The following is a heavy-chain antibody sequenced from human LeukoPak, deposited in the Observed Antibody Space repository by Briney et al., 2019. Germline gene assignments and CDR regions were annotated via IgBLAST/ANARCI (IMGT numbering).Heavy chain of an antibody. CDR3: ASGFSVVGATTFDY. V-gene: IGHV3-53*01. D-gene: IGHD1-26*01. CDR1: GLTVSSNY. Sequence: GGSLRLSCAASGLTVSSNYMSWVRQAPGKGLEWVSVIYSGGSTYYADSVKGRFTISRDNSKNTLYLQMNSLRAEDTAVYYCASGFSVVGATTFDYWGQGTLVTVSS. J-gene: IGHJ4*02. CDR2: IYSGGST.